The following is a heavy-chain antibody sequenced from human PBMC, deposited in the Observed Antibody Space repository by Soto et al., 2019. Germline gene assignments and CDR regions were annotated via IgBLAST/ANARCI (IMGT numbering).Heavy chain of an antibody. CDR2: IYSGGST. D-gene: IGHD5-18*01. Sequence: GGSLRLSCAASGFTVSSNYMSWVRQAPGKGLEWVSVIYSGGSTYYADSVKGRFTISRDNSKNTLYLQMNSLRDEATAVYYCARDSGYSYGPFGYWGQGTLVTVSS. J-gene: IGHJ4*02. CDR1: GFTVSSNY. CDR3: ARDSGYSYGPFGY. V-gene: IGHV3-66*01.